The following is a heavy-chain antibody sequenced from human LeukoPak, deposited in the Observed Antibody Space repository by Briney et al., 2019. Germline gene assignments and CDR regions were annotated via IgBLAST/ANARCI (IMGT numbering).Heavy chain of an antibody. V-gene: IGHV3-7*01. CDR1: GFTFSGYW. CDR2: IKQDGSEK. CDR3: ARKGGEHFDY. Sequence: GGSLRLSCAASGFTFSGYWMSWVRQAPGKGLEWVANIKQDGSEKYYVDSVKGRFTISRDNAKNSLYLQMNSLRAEDTAVYYCARKGGEHFDYWGQGALVTVSS. J-gene: IGHJ4*02. D-gene: IGHD2-21*01.